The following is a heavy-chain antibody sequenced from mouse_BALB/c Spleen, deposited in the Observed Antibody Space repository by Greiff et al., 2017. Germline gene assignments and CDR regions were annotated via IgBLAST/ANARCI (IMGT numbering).Heavy chain of an antibody. D-gene: IGHD1-1*01. J-gene: IGHJ4*01. CDR3: ARGDYYGSRWAMDY. Sequence: VKLVESGPDLVAPSQSLSITCTVSGFSLTSYGVHWVRQPPGKGLEWLVVIWSDGSTTYNSALKSRLSISKDNSKSQVFLKMNSLQTDDTAMYYCARGDYYGSRWAMDYWGQGTSVTVSS. CDR2: IWSDGST. CDR1: GFSLTSYG. V-gene: IGHV2-6-2*01.